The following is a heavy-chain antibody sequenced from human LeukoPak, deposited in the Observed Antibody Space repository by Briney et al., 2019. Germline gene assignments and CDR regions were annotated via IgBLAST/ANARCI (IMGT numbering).Heavy chain of an antibody. CDR2: ISAYNGNT. Sequence: ALVKVSCKASGYTFTSYGISWVRQAPGQGLEWMGWISAYNGNTNYAQKLQGRVTMTTDTSTSTAYMELRSLRSDDTAVYYCARSGHIVATNRNFDYWGQGTLVTVSS. D-gene: IGHD5-12*01. CDR3: ARSGHIVATNRNFDY. V-gene: IGHV1-18*01. CDR1: GYTFTSYG. J-gene: IGHJ4*02.